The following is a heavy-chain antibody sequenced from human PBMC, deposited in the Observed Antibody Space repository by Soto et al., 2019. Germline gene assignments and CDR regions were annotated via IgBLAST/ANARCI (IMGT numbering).Heavy chain of an antibody. CDR3: ARAPRLEGKPVKNWFDP. D-gene: IGHD6-19*01. CDR1: GGTFSSYA. J-gene: IGHJ5*02. CDR2: IIPIFGTA. Sequence: PSVKVSCKASGGTFSSYAISWVRQAPGEGLEWMGGIIPIFGTANYAQKFQGRVTITADESTSTAYMELSSLRSEDTAVYYCARAPRLEGKPVKNWFDPWGQGTLVTVSS. V-gene: IGHV1-69*13.